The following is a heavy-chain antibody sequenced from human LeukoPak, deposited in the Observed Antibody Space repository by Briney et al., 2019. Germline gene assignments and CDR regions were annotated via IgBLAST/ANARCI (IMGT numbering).Heavy chain of an antibody. Sequence: SETLSLTCAVSGESHSRFYWSWIRQSPGRGLEWIGEINHSGSPNYNPTLKSRVTISLDTSKNQFSLRVPSVTAADTAFYFCASSLTGYSSSWFLAYWGPGTLVTVSS. CDR2: INHSGSP. CDR1: GESHSRFY. D-gene: IGHD6-13*01. J-gene: IGHJ4*02. V-gene: IGHV4-34*01. CDR3: ASSLTGYSSSWFLAY.